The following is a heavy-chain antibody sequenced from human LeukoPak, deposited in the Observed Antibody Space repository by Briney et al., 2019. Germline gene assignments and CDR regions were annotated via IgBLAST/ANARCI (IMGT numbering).Heavy chain of an antibody. CDR2: INPNSGGT. Sequence: ASVKVSCKASGYTFTGYYMHWVRQAPGQGLEWMGWINPNSGGTHYAQKFQGRVTMTRDTSISTAYMELSRLTSDDTAVYYCATSQVGCTTTSCYSYFDYWGQGTLVTVSS. J-gene: IGHJ4*02. V-gene: IGHV1-2*02. CDR1: GYTFTGYY. CDR3: ATSQVGCTTTSCYSYFDY. D-gene: IGHD2-2*01.